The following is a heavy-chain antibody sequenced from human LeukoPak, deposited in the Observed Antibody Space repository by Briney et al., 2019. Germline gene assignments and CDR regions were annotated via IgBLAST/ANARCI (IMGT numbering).Heavy chain of an antibody. Sequence: PGGSLRLSCEASGFTFSTYGMHWVRQAPGKGLEWITLIPYDGSNKYYADSVKGRFTISRDNSKNTLYLQMNSLRAEDTAVYYCARGPYNWNSRTRWFDPWGQGTLVTVPS. CDR1: GFTFSTYG. J-gene: IGHJ5*02. D-gene: IGHD1-7*01. CDR3: ARGPYNWNSRTRWFDP. CDR2: IPYDGSNK. V-gene: IGHV3-30*03.